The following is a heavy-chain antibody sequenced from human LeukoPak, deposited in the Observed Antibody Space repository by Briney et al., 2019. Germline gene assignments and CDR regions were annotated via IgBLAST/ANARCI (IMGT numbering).Heavy chain of an antibody. CDR2: INRSGENT. D-gene: IGHD6-19*01. CDR1: GITLSNSA. Sequence: PGGSLRLSCAASGITLSNSAMGWVRQAPGKGLEWVPVINRSGENTYYPDSVKGRFTVSRDSSKNTLYVQMISLRAEDTAIYYCARVQGLIDPFDIWGQGTLVTVSS. CDR3: ARVQGLIDPFDI. J-gene: IGHJ3*02. V-gene: IGHV3-23*01.